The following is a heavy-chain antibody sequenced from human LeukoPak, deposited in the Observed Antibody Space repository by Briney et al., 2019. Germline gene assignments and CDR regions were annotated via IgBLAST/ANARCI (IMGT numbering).Heavy chain of an antibody. CDR3: AKDNNVVVPAAKVYNWFDP. J-gene: IGHJ5*02. CDR1: GFTFSSYA. D-gene: IGHD2-2*01. V-gene: IGHV3-30*04. CDR2: ISYDGSNK. Sequence: GGSLRLSCAASGFTFSSYAMHWVRQAPGKGLEWVAVISYDGSNKYYADSVKGRFTISRDNSKNTLYLQMNSLRAEDTAVYYCAKDNNVVVPAAKVYNWFDPWGQGTLVTVSS.